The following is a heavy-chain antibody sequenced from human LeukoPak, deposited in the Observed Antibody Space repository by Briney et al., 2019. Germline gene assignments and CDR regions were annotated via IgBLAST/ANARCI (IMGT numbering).Heavy chain of an antibody. CDR2: IWYDGTNS. V-gene: IGHV3-33*06. CDR1: GFTFSNFA. Sequence: GGSLRLSCAASGFTFSNFAMHWVRQAPGEGPELVALIWYDGTNSFYADSVQGRFTISRDNSRNTLSLQMNSLRGDDTAVYYCAKEPKQWLGAFEIWGQGALVTVSS. D-gene: IGHD6-19*01. J-gene: IGHJ3*02. CDR3: AKEPKQWLGAFEI.